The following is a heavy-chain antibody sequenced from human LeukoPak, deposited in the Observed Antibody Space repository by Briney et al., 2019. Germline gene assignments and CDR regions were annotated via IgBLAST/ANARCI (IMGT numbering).Heavy chain of an antibody. CDR2: VSTDGGSK. CDR3: ASISGWFVY. J-gene: IGHJ5*01. CDR1: GFTFSSYG. Sequence: PGRSLRLSCAASGFTFSSYGMHWVRQAPGKGLEWVAVVSTDGGSKYYADSVKGRFTISRDNSKNTLYLQMNSLRAEDTAVYYCASISGWFVYWGQGTLVSVLS. D-gene: IGHD6-19*01. V-gene: IGHV3-30*03.